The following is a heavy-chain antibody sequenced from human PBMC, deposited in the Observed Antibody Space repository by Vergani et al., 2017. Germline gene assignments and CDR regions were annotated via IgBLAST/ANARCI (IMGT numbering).Heavy chain of an antibody. V-gene: IGHV1-69*09. J-gene: IGHJ4*02. CDR2: IIPILGIA. CDR1: GYTFTGYY. Sequence: QVQLVQSGAEVKKPGASVKVSCKASGYTFTGYYMHWVRQAPGQGLEWMGRIIPILGIANYAQKFQGRVTITADKSTSTAYMELSSLRSEDTAVYYCARFGGFYDYWGQGTLVTVSS. D-gene: IGHD3-3*01. CDR3: ARFGGFYDY.